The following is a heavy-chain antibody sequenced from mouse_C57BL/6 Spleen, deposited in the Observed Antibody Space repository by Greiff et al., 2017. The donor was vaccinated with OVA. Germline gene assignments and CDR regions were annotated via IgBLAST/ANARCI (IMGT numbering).Heavy chain of an antibody. J-gene: IGHJ1*03. D-gene: IGHD2-3*01. CDR3: ARQGDGYPYWYFDV. V-gene: IGHV5-4*01. Sequence: EVQGVESGGGLVKPGGSLKLSCAASGFTFSSYAMSWVRQTPEKRLEWVATISDGGSYTYYPDNVKGRFTISRDNAKNNLYLQMSHLKSEDTAMYYCARQGDGYPYWYFDVWGTGTTVTVSS. CDR2: ISDGGSYT. CDR1: GFTFSSYA.